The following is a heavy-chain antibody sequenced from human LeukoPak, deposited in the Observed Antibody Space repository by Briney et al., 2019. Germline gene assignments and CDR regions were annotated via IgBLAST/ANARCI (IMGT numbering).Heavy chain of an antibody. CDR1: GGSLSTYY. D-gene: IGHD2-15*01. V-gene: IGHV4-59*01. CDR2: VYYSGST. J-gene: IGHJ6*03. Sequence: SETLSLTCTVSGGSLSTYYWNWIRQPPGKGLEWIGYVYYSGSTNYSPSLKSRVTISVDTSKNQFSLKLSSVTAADTAVYYCARRVEGYCSGGSCYSYYYYMDVWGKGTTVTVSS. CDR3: ARRVEGYCSGGSCYSYYYYMDV.